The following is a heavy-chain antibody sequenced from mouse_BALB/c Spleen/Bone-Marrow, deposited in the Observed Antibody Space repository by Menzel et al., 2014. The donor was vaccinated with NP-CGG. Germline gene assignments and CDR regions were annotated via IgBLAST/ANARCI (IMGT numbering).Heavy chain of an antibody. J-gene: IGHJ4*01. CDR3: ARWNDGYSLYYYAMDY. CDR1: GYSFTGYT. D-gene: IGHD2-3*01. CDR2: INPYNGGT. V-gene: IGHV1-18*01. Sequence: EVQLQQSGTELVKPGASMKISCKASGYSFTGYTMNWVKQSHGKNLEWIGLINPYNGGTSYNQKFKGKATLTVDKSSSTAYMELLSLTSEDSAVYYCARWNDGYSLYYYAMDYWGQGTSVTVSS.